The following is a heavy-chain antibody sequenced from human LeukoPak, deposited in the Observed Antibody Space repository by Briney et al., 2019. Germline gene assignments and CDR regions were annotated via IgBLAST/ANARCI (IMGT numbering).Heavy chain of an antibody. V-gene: IGHV4-39*01. CDR1: GGSISSSTYY. D-gene: IGHD4-11*01. CDR3: AGHHGYSKWGYYFDY. CDR2: IYYSGNT. J-gene: IGHJ4*02. Sequence: SETLSLTCTVSGGSISSSTYYWAWIRQPPGQELEWIGSIYYSGNTHYNPSLRSRVTISVDTSKNQFSLKLSSVTATDTAIYYCAGHHGYSKWGYYFDYWGQGTLVTVSS.